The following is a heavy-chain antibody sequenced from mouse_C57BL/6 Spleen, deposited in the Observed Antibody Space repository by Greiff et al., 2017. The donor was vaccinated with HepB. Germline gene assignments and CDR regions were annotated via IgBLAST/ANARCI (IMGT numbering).Heavy chain of an antibody. V-gene: IGHV1-26*01. J-gene: IGHJ4*01. CDR1: GYTFTDYY. D-gene: IGHD1-1*01. CDR3: ARVTTVVATDAMDY. CDR2: INPNNGGT. Sequence: EVQLQQSGPELVKPGASVKISCKASGYTFTDYYMNWVKQSHGKSLEWIGEINPNNGGTSYNQKFKGKATLTVDKSSSTAYMELRSLTSEDSAVYYCARVTTVVATDAMDYWGQGTSVTVSS.